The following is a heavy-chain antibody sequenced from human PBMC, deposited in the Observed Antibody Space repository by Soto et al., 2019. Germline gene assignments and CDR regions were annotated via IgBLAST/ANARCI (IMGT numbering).Heavy chain of an antibody. J-gene: IGHJ5*01. CDR1: GYTFTNYD. V-gene: IGHV1-8*01. Sequence: VQLLQSGAEVKRPGASVKVSCRASGYTFTNYDVSWVRQAAGQGLEWMGWLSPATGKTKTTYLPQFRDRVIMNWDTSVPSRNLEVLDLTSDDTAVYYCARGGTAHYDFWSDPRGDWIASWGQGTLDTVSS. D-gene: IGHD3-3*01. CDR3: ARGGTAHYDFWSDPRGDWIAS. CDR2: LSPATGKTKT.